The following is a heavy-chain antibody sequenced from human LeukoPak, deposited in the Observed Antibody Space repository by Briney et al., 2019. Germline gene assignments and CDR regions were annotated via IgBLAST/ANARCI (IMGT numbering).Heavy chain of an antibody. CDR2: IYWNDDK. Sequence: ESGPTLVKPTQTLTLTCTFSGFSLSTSRVGVGWIRQPPGKALEWLALIYWNDDKRYSPSLKSRLTITKDTSKNQVVLTMTNMDPVDTATYYCAHSKQGGYSGYDFDYWGQGTLVTVSS. J-gene: IGHJ4*02. D-gene: IGHD5-12*01. CDR1: GFSLSTSRVG. V-gene: IGHV2-5*01. CDR3: AHSKQGGYSGYDFDY.